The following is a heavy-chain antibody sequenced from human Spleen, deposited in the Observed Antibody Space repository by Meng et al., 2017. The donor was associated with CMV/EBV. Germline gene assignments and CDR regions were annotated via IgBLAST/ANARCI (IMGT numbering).Heavy chain of an antibody. V-gene: IGHV1-2*02. D-gene: IGHD6-13*01. CDR1: GYTFTGHY. J-gene: IGHJ2*01. Sequence: ASVKVSCKTSGYTFTGHYLHWVRQAPGQGLEWMGWINPNSGGTKFAQKFQGRVTMTRDTSISTAYMELSRLRSDDTAVYYCARSEYEQQLVKGTWYFDLWGRGTLVTVSS. CDR2: INPNSGGT. CDR3: ARSEYEQQLVKGTWYFDL.